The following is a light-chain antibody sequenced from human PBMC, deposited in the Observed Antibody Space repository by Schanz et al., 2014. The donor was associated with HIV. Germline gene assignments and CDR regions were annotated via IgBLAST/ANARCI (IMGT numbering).Light chain of an antibody. Sequence: NFMLTQPQSVSESPGKTITISCTRTSGNIANNYVQWCQQPPGSPPTTVIYEHNQRPSGVPDRFSASIDISSNSASLTISGLRTEDEADYYCQSYDINNHVVFGGGTKLTVL. J-gene: IGLJ2*01. CDR1: SGNIANNY. CDR2: EHN. CDR3: QSYDINNHVV. V-gene: IGLV6-57*04.